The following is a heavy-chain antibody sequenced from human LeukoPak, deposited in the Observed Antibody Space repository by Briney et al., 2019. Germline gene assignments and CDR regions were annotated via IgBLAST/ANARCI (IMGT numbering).Heavy chain of an antibody. V-gene: IGHV3-21*01. CDR1: GFTFSSYA. Sequence: GGSLRLSCAASGFTFSSYAMNWARQAPGKGLEWVSSISRHSDYIYYADSVKGRFTISRDNAKNSLYLQMNSLRAEDTAVYYCARGGWYTGSYYFDYWGQGTLVTVSS. CDR3: ARGGWYTGSYYFDY. D-gene: IGHD1-26*01. J-gene: IGHJ4*02. CDR2: ISRHSDYI.